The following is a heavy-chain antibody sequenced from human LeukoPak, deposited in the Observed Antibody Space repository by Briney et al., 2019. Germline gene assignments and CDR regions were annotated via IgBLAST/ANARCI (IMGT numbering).Heavy chain of an antibody. V-gene: IGHV4-59*01. J-gene: IGHJ6*03. D-gene: IGHD3-10*01. Sequence: SETLSLTCAVYGGSFSGYYWSWIRQPPGKGLEWIGYIYYSGSTNYNPSLKSRVTISVDTSKNQFSLKLSSVTAADTAVYYCARVIYFGSGSYYYMDVWGKGTTVTVSS. CDR2: IYYSGST. CDR3: ARVIYFGSGSYYYMDV. CDR1: GGSFSGYY.